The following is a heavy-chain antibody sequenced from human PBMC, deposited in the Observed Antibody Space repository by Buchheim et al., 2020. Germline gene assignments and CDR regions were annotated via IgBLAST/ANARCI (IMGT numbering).Heavy chain of an antibody. CDR2: ISSSSSYT. CDR3: ARDLRNIVVVPAAIPDGITFDP. CDR1: GFTFSDYY. D-gene: IGHD2-2*02. Sequence: QVQLVESGGGLVKPGGSLRLSCAASGFTFSDYYMSWIRQAPGKGLEWVSYISSSSSYTNYADSVKGRFTISRDNAKNSLYLQMNSLRAEDTAVYYCARDLRNIVVVPAAIPDGITFDPWGQGTL. J-gene: IGHJ5*02. V-gene: IGHV3-11*05.